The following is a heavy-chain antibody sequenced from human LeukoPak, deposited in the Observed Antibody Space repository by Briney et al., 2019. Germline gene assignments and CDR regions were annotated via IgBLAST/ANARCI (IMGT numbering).Heavy chain of an antibody. D-gene: IGHD1-26*01. CDR3: ARDAGWEMLHAFDI. CDR1: GDSVSSNSAS. Sequence: SQTLSLTCAISGDSVSSNSASWNWIRQSPSRGLEWLGRTYYRSKWYSEYAGSVRGRITINADTSKNQFSLQLYSVTPDDTAVYYCARDAGWEMLHAFDIWGQGTMVTVSS. CDR2: TYYRSKWYS. J-gene: IGHJ3*02. V-gene: IGHV6-1*01.